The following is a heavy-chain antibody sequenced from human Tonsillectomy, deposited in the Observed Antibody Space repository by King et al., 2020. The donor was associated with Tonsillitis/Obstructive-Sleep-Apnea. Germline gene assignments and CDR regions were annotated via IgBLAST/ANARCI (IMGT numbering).Heavy chain of an antibody. Sequence: VQLVESGGGLVQPGGSLRLSCAASGFTFSSYEMNWVRQAPGKGLEWVSYISGSGGTISYADSVRGRFTISRDNAKNSLYLQMNSLRAEDTAVYYCARYFVVPAACVFDCLGQGTLVTVSS. CDR1: GFTFSSYE. D-gene: IGHD2-2*01. CDR2: ISGSGGTI. V-gene: IGHV3-48*03. J-gene: IGHJ4*02. CDR3: ARYFVVPAACVFDC.